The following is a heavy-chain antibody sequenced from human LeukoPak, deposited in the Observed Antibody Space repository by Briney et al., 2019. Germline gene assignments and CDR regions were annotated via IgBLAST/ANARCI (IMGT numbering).Heavy chain of an antibody. J-gene: IGHJ4*02. CDR3: ASHDYGDYASFDY. D-gene: IGHD4-17*01. V-gene: IGHV3-23*01. CDR1: GFTFSSYS. Sequence: GGSLRLSCAASGFTFSSYSMNWVRQAPGKGLEWVSAISGSGGSTYYADSVKGRFTISRDNSKNTLYLQMNSLRAEDTAVYYCASHDYGDYASFDYWGQGTLVTVSS. CDR2: ISGSGGST.